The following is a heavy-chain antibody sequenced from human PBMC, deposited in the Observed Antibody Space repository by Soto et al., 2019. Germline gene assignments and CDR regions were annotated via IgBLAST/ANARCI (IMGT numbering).Heavy chain of an antibody. CDR1: GGSISSYY. V-gene: IGHV4-59*08. D-gene: IGHD1-26*01. Sequence: ASETLSLTCTVSGGSISSYYWSWIRQPPGKGLEWIGYIYYSGSTNYNPSLKSRVTISVDTSKNQFSLKLSSVTAADTAVYYCARLAYYYFDYWGQGTLVTAPQ. J-gene: IGHJ4*02. CDR3: ARLAYYYFDY. CDR2: IYYSGST.